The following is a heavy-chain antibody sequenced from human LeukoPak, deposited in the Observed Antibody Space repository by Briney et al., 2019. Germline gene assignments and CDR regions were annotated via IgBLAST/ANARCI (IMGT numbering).Heavy chain of an antibody. CDR1: GYSFTTST. J-gene: IGHJ4*02. V-gene: IGHV1-3*01. CDR3: ARGCHSWNWNCLDY. D-gene: IGHD1-7*01. CDR2: INLGNGNT. Sequence: GASVKVSCKALGYSFTTSTMHWVRQAPGQRLEWMGWINLGNGNTKYSQNFQHRVTITRDTSATTAYMEVSSLRSEDTAVYYCARGCHSWNWNCLDYSGQGTLVTVSS.